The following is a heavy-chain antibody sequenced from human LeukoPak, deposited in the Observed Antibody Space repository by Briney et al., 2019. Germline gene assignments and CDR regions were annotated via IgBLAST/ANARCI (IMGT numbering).Heavy chain of an antibody. V-gene: IGHV1-69*05. CDR3: ARDWYYDSSGYLDAFDI. CDR2: IIPIFGTA. D-gene: IGHD3-22*01. CDR1: GGTFSSYA. J-gene: IGHJ3*02. Sequence: SVKVSCKASGGTFSSYAISWVRQAPGQGLEWMGRIIPIFGTANYAQKFQGRVTITTDESTSTAYMELSSLKSEDTAVYYFARDWYYDSSGYLDAFDIWGQGTMVTVSS.